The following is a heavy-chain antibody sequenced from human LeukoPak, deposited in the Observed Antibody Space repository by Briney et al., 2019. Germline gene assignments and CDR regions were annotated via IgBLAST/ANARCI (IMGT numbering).Heavy chain of an antibody. D-gene: IGHD6-19*01. Sequence: PGGPLRLSCAASGFTFSNYEMNWVRQAPGKGLEWVSFISSSGILIYYADSVKGRFTISRDNGKNSLFLQMDSLRVEDTAVYYCAKVSGSGWHFDHWGQGTLVTVSS. V-gene: IGHV3-48*03. J-gene: IGHJ4*02. CDR3: AKVSGSGWHFDH. CDR2: ISSSGILI. CDR1: GFTFSNYE.